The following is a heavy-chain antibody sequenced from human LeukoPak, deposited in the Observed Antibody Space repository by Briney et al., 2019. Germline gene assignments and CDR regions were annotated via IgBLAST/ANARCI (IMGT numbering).Heavy chain of an antibody. Sequence: SETLSLTCAVYGGSFSGYYWRWSWIRQHPGKGLECIVEINHSGSINYKPSLESRVTISVDTSKNQFSLRLSSVTAADTAVYYWARGRHEETTFRDYYYGLDVWGQGTTVTVSS. V-gene: IGHV4-34*01. J-gene: IGHJ6*02. D-gene: IGHD4-11*01. CDR2: INHSGSI. CDR3: ARGRHEETTFRDYYYGLDV. CDR1: GGSFSGYY.